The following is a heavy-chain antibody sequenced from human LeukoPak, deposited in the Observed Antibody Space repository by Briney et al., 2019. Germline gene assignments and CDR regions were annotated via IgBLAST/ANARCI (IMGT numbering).Heavy chain of an antibody. CDR2: IHPNNGGV. CDR3: VKDAPNGSVDF. Sequence: GGTLRLSCVTSGFTFERYVMHWMRLAPGKGLECVSSIHPNNGGVGYAASVKGRFAISRDNARNSLYLEMTSLRPEDTAVYYCVKDAPNGSVDFWGRGTLVTVSS. D-gene: IGHD2-8*01. V-gene: IGHV3-9*01. J-gene: IGHJ4*02. CDR1: GFTFERYV.